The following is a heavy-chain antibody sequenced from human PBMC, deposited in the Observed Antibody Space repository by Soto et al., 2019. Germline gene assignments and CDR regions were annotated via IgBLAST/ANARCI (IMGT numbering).Heavy chain of an antibody. Sequence: EVQVVESGGGLVKPGGSLRLSCTFTFSMYSMNWVRQAPGKGVEWVASISSGSAYIKYAESVKGRFTISRDNAKNSLHLQMNSLRAEDTAIYHCARDQGGSYDSWFDPWGQGTLVTVSS. CDR1: TFSMYS. V-gene: IGHV3-21*06. D-gene: IGHD1-26*01. CDR2: ISSGSAYI. CDR3: ARDQGGSYDSWFDP. J-gene: IGHJ5*02.